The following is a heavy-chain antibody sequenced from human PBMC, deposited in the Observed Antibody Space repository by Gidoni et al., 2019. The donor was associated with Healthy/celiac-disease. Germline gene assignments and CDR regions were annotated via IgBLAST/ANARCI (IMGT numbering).Heavy chain of an antibody. J-gene: IGHJ4*02. CDR3: ARGYSYGSGFDY. CDR2: ISYDGSNK. V-gene: IGHV3-30-3*01. D-gene: IGHD5-18*01. Sequence: LEWVAVISYDGSNKYYADSVKGRFTISRDNSKNTLYLQMNSLRAEDTAVYYCARGYSYGSGFDYWGQGTLVTVSS.